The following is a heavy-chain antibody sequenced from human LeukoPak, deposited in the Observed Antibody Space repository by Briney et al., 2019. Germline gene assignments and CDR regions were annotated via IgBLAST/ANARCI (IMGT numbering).Heavy chain of an antibody. CDR2: IGISSNKI. CDR3: AKDLGDCSGGSCYGIDY. Sequence: GGSLRLSCAASGFTLRSYTMNWVRQAPGKGLEWVSSIGISSNKIYYADSVKGRFIISRDNSKNTLYLQMNSLRAEDTAVYYCAKDLGDCSGGSCYGIDYWGQGTLVTVSS. J-gene: IGHJ4*02. D-gene: IGHD2-15*01. CDR1: GFTLRSYT. V-gene: IGHV3-21*01.